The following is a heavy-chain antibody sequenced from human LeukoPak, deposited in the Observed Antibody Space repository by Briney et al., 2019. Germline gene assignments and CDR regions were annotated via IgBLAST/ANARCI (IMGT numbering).Heavy chain of an antibody. CDR1: GFTFSSYR. D-gene: IGHD3-10*01. CDR3: ARSVYGSGSYSQKRVNWFDP. V-gene: IGHV3-48*01. CDR2: ISSSSSTI. Sequence: PGGSLRLSCAASGFTFSSYRMNWVCQAPGKGLEWVSYISSSSSTIYYADSVKGRFTISRDNAKNSLYLQMNSLRAEDTAVYYCARSVYGSGSYSQKRVNWFDPWGQGTLVTVSS. J-gene: IGHJ5*02.